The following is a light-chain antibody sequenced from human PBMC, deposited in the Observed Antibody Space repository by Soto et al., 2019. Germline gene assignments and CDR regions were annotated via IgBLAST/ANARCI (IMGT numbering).Light chain of an antibody. Sequence: EVVLTQSPGTLSLSPGGRATLSCRASQSVSSSYLAWYQQKPGQAPRLLIYGASSRATGIPDRFSGSGSGTEVSLTISSLEHEDFAVYYCQQYGSSSGWTFGQGTKVEIK. CDR3: QQYGSSSGWT. CDR1: QSVSSSY. J-gene: IGKJ1*01. CDR2: GAS. V-gene: IGKV3-20*01.